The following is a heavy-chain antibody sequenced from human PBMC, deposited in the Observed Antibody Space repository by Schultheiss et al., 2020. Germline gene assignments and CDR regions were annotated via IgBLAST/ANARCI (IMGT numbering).Heavy chain of an antibody. Sequence: GGSLRLSCAASGFTFSSYGMHWVRQAPGKGLEWVAFIRYDGSNKYYADSVKGRFTISRDNSKNTLYLQMNSLRAEDTAVYYCAKLYNWNDVRESTFDYWGQGTLVTVSS. D-gene: IGHD1-20*01. CDR2: IRYDGSNK. CDR3: AKLYNWNDVRESTFDY. V-gene: IGHV3-30*02. CDR1: GFTFSSYG. J-gene: IGHJ4*02.